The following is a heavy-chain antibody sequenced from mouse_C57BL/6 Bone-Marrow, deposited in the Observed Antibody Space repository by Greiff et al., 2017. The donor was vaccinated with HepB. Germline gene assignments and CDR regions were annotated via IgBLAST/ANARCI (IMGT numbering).Heavy chain of an antibody. Sequence: VQLQQSGAELVRPGASVKLSCTASGFNIKDDYMHWVKQRPEQGLEWIGWIDPENGDTEYASKFQGKATITADTSSNTAYLQLSSLTSEDTAVYYCTRFITTVVATRDAMDYWGQGTSVTVSS. D-gene: IGHD1-1*01. CDR3: TRFITTVVATRDAMDY. CDR1: GFNIKDDY. V-gene: IGHV14-4*01. J-gene: IGHJ4*01. CDR2: IDPENGDT.